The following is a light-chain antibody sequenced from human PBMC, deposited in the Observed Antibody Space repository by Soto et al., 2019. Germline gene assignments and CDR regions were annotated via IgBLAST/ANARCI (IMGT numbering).Light chain of an antibody. CDR3: SSYTSRSTHVV. CDR2: DVG. CDR1: SSDVGGYNY. V-gene: IGLV2-14*01. Sequence: QSALTQPASVSGSPGQSITISCTGTSSDVGGYNYVSWYQQHPGKAPKPMIYDVGNRPSGVSDRFSGSKSGNTASLTISGLQAEDEADYYCSSYTSRSTHVVFGGGTKVTVL. J-gene: IGLJ2*01.